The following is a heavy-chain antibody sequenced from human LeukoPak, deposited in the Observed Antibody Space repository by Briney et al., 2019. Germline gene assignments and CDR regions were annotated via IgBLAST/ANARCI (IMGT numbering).Heavy chain of an antibody. CDR1: GGSFSGYY. D-gene: IGHD2-2*02. Sequence: PSETLSLTCAVYGGSFSGYYWSWIRQPPGKGLEWIGEINHSGSTNYNPSLKSRVTISVDTSKNQFSLKLSSVTAADTAAYYCARYQLLYFWFDPWGQGTLVTVSS. J-gene: IGHJ5*02. CDR2: INHSGST. CDR3: ARYQLLYFWFDP. V-gene: IGHV4-34*01.